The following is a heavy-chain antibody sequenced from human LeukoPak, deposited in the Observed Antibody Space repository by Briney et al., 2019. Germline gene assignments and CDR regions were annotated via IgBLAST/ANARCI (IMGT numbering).Heavy chain of an antibody. CDR3: ARARIAAAGIHG. D-gene: IGHD6-13*01. Sequence: GGSLRLSCAASGFTVSSNYMSWVRQAPGKGLEWVSVIYSGGSTYYADSVKGRFTIFRDNSENTLYLQMNSLRAEDTAVYYCARARIAAAGIHGWGQGTLVTVSS. J-gene: IGHJ4*02. CDR1: GFTVSSNY. CDR2: IYSGGST. V-gene: IGHV3-66*01.